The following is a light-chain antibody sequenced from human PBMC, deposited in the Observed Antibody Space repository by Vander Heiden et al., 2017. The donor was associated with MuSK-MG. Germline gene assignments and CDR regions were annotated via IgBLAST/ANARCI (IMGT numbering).Light chain of an antibody. CDR1: SSDVGAYHY. CDR3: SSYTRSSTRV. V-gene: IGLV2-14*01. CDR2: EVS. Sequence: QSALTQPASVSGSPGQSITISCTGTSSDVGAYHYVSWDQQHPGKAPKLMIYEVSNRPSGVSNRFSGSKSGNTASLTISGLQAEDEADYYCSSYTRSSTRVFGTGTKVTVL. J-gene: IGLJ1*01.